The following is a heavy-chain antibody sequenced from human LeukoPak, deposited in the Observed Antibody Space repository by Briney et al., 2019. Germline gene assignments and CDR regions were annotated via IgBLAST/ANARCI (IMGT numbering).Heavy chain of an antibody. Sequence: ASVKVSCKASGYTFTSYGISWVRQAPGQGLEWMGWISANNGHTHYAQKFQGRLTITRDMSTRTVDMELRSLRSDYTAVYYCARDMRHYRYYESDEYYFNFEYWGQGTLVTVSS. CDR2: ISANNGHT. D-gene: IGHD3-22*01. CDR3: ARDMRHYRYYESDEYYFNFEY. CDR1: GYTFTSYG. J-gene: IGHJ4*02. V-gene: IGHV1-18*01.